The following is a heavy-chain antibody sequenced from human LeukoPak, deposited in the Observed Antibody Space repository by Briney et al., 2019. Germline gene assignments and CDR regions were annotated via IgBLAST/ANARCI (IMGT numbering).Heavy chain of an antibody. CDR2: ISDIGRA. CDR3: ARERDSAFDS. CDR1: GFTFGSYA. J-gene: IGHJ4*02. Sequence: GGSLRLSCAASGFTFGSYAMSWFRQAPGKGLEWVSGISDIGRAYYAGSVKGRFIISRDNSENMLYVQVNNLGAEDTAIYYCARERDSAFDSWGQGTLVTVFS. V-gene: IGHV3-23*01. D-gene: IGHD4-11*01.